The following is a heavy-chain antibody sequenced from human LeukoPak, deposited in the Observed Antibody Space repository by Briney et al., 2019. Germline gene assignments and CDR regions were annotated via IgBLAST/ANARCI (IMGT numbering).Heavy chain of an antibody. Sequence: PSETLSLTCIVSGGSINSRSHYWGWIRQPPGKGLEWIGNIYYSGSTYYNPSLKSHVTISIDTSKNQFSLKLSSVTATDTAVYYCASLREGGVAHWFDPWGQGTLVTVSS. CDR2: IYYSGST. D-gene: IGHD2-15*01. CDR1: GGSINSRSHY. CDR3: ASLREGGVAHWFDP. J-gene: IGHJ5*02. V-gene: IGHV4-39*01.